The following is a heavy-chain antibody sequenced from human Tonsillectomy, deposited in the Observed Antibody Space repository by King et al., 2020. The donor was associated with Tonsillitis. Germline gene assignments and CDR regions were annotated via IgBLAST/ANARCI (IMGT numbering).Heavy chain of an antibody. CDR3: ARTRAAIFGVVILPDAFDI. V-gene: IGHV5-51*03. CDR2: IYPGDSDA. CDR1: GYNFTTHW. Sequence: VQLVESGAEVKKPGESLKISCKSSGYNFTTHWIGWVRQMPGKGLEWMGIIYPGDSDARHSPSFQGQVTISADKSISTAYLHWRSLKASDTAMYYCARTRAAIFGVVILPDAFDIWGQGTLVTVSS. J-gene: IGHJ3*02. D-gene: IGHD3-3*01.